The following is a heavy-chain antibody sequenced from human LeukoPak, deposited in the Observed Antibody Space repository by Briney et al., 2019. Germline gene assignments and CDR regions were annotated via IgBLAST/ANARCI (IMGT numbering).Heavy chain of an antibody. V-gene: IGHV3-9*01. J-gene: IGHJ5*02. CDR1: GFTFDDYA. Sequence: GGSLRLSCAASGFTFDDYAMHWVRQAPGKGLEWVSGISWNSGSIGYADSVKGRFTISRDNAKNSLYLQMNSLRAEDTALYYCAKGLYWDTAMGYNWFDPWGQGTLVTVSS. D-gene: IGHD5-18*01. CDR3: AKGLYWDTAMGYNWFDP. CDR2: ISWNSGSI.